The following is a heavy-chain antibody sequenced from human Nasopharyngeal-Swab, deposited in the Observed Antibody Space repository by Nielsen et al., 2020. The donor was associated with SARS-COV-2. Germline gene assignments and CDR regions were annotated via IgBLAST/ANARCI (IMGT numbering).Heavy chain of an antibody. CDR3: ARVRFLEWLFPLYYYYGMDV. D-gene: IGHD3-3*01. Sequence: GESLKISCAASGFTFSSYSMNWVRQAPGKGLEWVSSISSSSSYIYYADSVKGRFTISRDNAKNSLYLQMNSLRAEDTAVYYCARVRFLEWLFPLYYYYGMDVWGQGTTVTVSS. V-gene: IGHV3-21*01. J-gene: IGHJ6*02. CDR1: GFTFSSYS. CDR2: ISSSSSYI.